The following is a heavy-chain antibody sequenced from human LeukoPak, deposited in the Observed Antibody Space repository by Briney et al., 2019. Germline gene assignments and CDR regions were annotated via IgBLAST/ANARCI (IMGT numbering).Heavy chain of an antibody. CDR3: AKDRGLYSGVFALDI. CDR2: ISSRNGNT. Sequence: PGGSLRLSCAASGFTFSDYAMTWVRQAPGKGLEWVSSISSRNGNTYYSDSVKGRFTISRDDSKNTLYLQMNTLRAEDTAIYYCAKDRGLYSGVFALDIWGQGTLVPSLQ. V-gene: IGHV3-23*01. CDR1: GFTFSDYA. D-gene: IGHD5-12*01. J-gene: IGHJ3*02.